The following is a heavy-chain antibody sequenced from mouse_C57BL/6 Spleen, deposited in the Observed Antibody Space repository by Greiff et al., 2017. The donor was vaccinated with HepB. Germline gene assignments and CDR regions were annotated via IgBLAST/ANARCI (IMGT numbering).Heavy chain of an antibody. J-gene: IGHJ2*01. CDR1: GYSITSGYY. CDR2: ISYDGSN. V-gene: IGHV3-6*01. D-gene: IGHD1-1*01. Sequence: EVQVVESGPGLVKPSQSLSLTCSVTGYSITSGYYWNWIRQFPGNKLEWMGYISYDGSNNYNPSLKNRISITRDTSKNQFFLKLNSVTTEDTATYYCARRGYYYGSSSIFDYWGQGTTLTVSS. CDR3: ARRGYYYGSSSIFDY.